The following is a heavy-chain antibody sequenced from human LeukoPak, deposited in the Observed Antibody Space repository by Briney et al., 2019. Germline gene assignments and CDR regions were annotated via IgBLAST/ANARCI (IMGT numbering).Heavy chain of an antibody. CDR2: ISYNGGST. D-gene: IGHD2-2*01. CDR3: AKTRPKYCSSTSCSYYFDY. V-gene: IGHV3-64*01. CDR1: GFTFSSYV. Sequence: GGSLRLSRAASGFTFSSYVMYWVRQAPGKGLEYVSAISYNGGSTYYANSVKGRFTISRDNSKNTLYLQMNSLRAEDTAVYYCAKTRPKYCSSTSCSYYFDYWGQGTLVTVSS. J-gene: IGHJ4*02.